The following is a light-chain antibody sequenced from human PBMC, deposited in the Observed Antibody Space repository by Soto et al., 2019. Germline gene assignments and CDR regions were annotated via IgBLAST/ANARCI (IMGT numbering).Light chain of an antibody. CDR2: AAS. CDR3: QQLNSCRLGVT. J-gene: IGKJ3*01. CDR1: QGISSY. V-gene: IGKV1-9*01. Sequence: DIQLTQSPSFLSASVGDRVTITCRASQGISSYLAWYQQKPGKAPKLLIYAASTLQSGVPSRFSGSGSGTEITLTIISLQREDFATYYCQQLNSCRLGVTFGRGTKLDIK.